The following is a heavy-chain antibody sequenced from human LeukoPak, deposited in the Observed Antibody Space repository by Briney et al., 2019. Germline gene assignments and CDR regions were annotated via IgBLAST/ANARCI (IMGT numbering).Heavy chain of an antibody. D-gene: IGHD3-10*01. CDR2: IYYSGST. CDR1: GGSISSYY. Sequence: SETLSLTCTVSGGSISSYYRSWIRQPPGKGLEWIGYIYYSGSTNYSPSLKSRVTISVDTSKNQFSLKLSSVTAADTAVYYCARDRTRSMVRGVIPYGMDVWGQGTTVTVSS. CDR3: ARDRTRSMVRGVIPYGMDV. J-gene: IGHJ6*02. V-gene: IGHV4-59*12.